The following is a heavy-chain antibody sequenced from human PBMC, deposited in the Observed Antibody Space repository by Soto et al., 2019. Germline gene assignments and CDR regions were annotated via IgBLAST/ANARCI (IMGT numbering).Heavy chain of an antibody. J-gene: IGHJ6*04. CDR1: GGSISSGDYY. Sequence: QVQLQESGPGLVKTSQTLSLTCTVSGGSISSGDYYWSWIRQPPGKGLEWIGYIYYSGSTYYNPSPKSRVTISLATSKNQLSLKMSSVTAADTAVYYCARSNIVVVVAAIPESYGMYVWGKGTTVTVSS. CDR2: IYYSGST. CDR3: ARSNIVVVVAAIPESYGMYV. D-gene: IGHD2-15*01. V-gene: IGHV4-30-4*01.